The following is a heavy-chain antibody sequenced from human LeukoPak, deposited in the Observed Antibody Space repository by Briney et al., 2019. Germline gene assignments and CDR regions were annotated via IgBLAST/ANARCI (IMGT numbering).Heavy chain of an antibody. CDR1: GFTFDDYA. CDR3: AKDTGLRWYPHYFDY. V-gene: IGHV3-9*01. D-gene: IGHD4-23*01. Sequence: GGSLRLSCAASGFTFDDYAMHWVRQAPGKGLEWVSGISWNSGSIGYADSVKGQFTISRDNAKNSLYLQMNSLRAEDTALYYCAKDTGLRWYPHYFDYWGQGTLVTVSS. J-gene: IGHJ4*02. CDR2: ISWNSGSI.